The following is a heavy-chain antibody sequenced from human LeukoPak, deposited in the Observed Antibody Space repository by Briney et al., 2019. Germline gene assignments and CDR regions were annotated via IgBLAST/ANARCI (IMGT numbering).Heavy chain of an antibody. D-gene: IGHD5-12*01. CDR3: AREYDIVATRFFDY. V-gene: IGHV4-59*01. J-gene: IGHJ4*02. CDR2: IYYSGSP. CDR1: GGSISSYY. Sequence: SETLSLTCTVSGGSISSYYWSWLRQPPGKGLEWIGYIYYSGSPNYNPSLKSRVTISVDTSKNQFSLKLSSVTAADTAVYYCAREYDIVATRFFDYWGQGTLVTVSS.